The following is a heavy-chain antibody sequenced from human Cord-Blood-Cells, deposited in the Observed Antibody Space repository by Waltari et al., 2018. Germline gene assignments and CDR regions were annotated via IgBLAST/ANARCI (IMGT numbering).Heavy chain of an antibody. V-gene: IGHV4-34*01. CDR2: IKQIGSN. J-gene: IGHJ3*02. D-gene: IGHD6-13*01. CDR3: ARGPLIAAAGSYAFDI. Sequence: QVQLQQWGAGLLKPSETLSLTCAVYGGSFSGYYWSWIRQPPGKGLEWIGEIKQIGSNNYNPSLKSRVTISVDTSKNQFSLKLSSVTAADTAVYYCARGPLIAAAGSYAFDILGQGTMVTDSS. CDR1: GGSFSGYY.